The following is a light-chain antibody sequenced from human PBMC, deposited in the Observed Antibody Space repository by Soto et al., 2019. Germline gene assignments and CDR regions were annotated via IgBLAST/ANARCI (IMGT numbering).Light chain of an antibody. CDR3: NSYTSSSTYV. Sequence: QSALTQPASVSGSPGQSITLPCTGTSSDIGGYNLVSWYQHHPGKAPKLMIYDVSNRPSGVSNRFSGSKSGNTASLTISGLQAEDEADYYCNSYTSSSTYVFGTGTQLTVL. CDR1: SSDIGGYNL. J-gene: IGLJ1*01. CDR2: DVS. V-gene: IGLV2-14*03.